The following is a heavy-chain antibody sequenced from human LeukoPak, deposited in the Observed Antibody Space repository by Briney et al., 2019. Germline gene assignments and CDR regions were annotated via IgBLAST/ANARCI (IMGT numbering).Heavy chain of an antibody. D-gene: IGHD3-22*01. V-gene: IGHV3-30*03. CDR2: ISYDGSNK. CDR3: ARVKRSRRDYYDSSGYSRDYYYYGMDV. CDR1: GFTFSSYG. Sequence: GGSLRLSCAASGFTFSSYGMHWVRQAPGKGLEWVAVISYDGSNKYYADSVKGRFTISRDNSKNTLYLQMNSLRAEDTAVYYCARVKRSRRDYYDSSGYSRDYYYYGMDVWGQGTTVTVSS. J-gene: IGHJ6*02.